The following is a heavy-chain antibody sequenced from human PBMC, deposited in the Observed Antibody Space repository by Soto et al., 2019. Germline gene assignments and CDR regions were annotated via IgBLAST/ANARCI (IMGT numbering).Heavy chain of an antibody. CDR1: GFTFSSYS. D-gene: IGHD6-13*01. V-gene: IGHV3-21*01. CDR3: ARARIAAANGWFDP. Sequence: LRRSCAASGFTFSSYSMNWVSQAPGKGLEWVSSISSSSSYIYYADSVKGRFTISRDNAKNSLYLQMNSLRAEDTAVYYCARARIAAANGWFDPWGQGTLVTVSS. CDR2: ISSSSSYI. J-gene: IGHJ5*02.